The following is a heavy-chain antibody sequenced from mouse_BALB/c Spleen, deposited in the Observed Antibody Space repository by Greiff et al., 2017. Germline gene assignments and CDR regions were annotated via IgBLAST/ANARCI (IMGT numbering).Heavy chain of an antibody. CDR2: IDPANGNT. D-gene: IGHD1-2*01. Sequence: VQLQQSGAELVKPGASVKLSCTASGFNIKDTYMHWVKQRPEQGLEWIGRIDPANGNTKYDPKFQGKATITADTSSNTAYLQLSSLTSEDTAVYYCARSFITTATWFAYWGQGTLVTVSA. CDR3: ARSFITTATWFAY. V-gene: IGHV14-3*02. J-gene: IGHJ3*01. CDR1: GFNIKDTY.